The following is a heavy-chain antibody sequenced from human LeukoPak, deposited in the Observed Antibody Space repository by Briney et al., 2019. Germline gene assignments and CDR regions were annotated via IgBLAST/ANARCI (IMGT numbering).Heavy chain of an antibody. J-gene: IGHJ4*02. CDR1: GFSFSDYW. CDR2: INQDGSKK. D-gene: IGHD6-19*01. V-gene: IGHV3-7*01. Sequence: PGGSLRLSCAASGFSFSDYWMTWVRQAPGKGVEWVAHINQDGSKKHYMDSVKARFTISRDNAKNSLSLQMNSLRAEHTAVYYCARYSTVAGFDYWGQGTLVTVSS. CDR3: ARYSTVAGFDY.